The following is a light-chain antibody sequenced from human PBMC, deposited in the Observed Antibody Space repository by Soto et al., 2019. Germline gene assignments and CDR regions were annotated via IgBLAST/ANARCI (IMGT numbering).Light chain of an antibody. CDR3: SSFTSSNTQV. J-gene: IGLJ2*01. V-gene: IGLV2-14*01. CDR1: SSDVGGYKY. CDR2: DVS. Sequence: QSALTQPASVSGSPGQSITISCTGNSSDVGGYKYVSWYQQHPGKAPKLMIYDVSNRPSGVSDRFSGSKSGNTASLTISGLQAEDEADYYCSSFTSSNTQVFGGGTK.